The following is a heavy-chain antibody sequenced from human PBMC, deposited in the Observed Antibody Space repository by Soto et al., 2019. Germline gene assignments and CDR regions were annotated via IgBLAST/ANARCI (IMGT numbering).Heavy chain of an antibody. CDR2: VFYSGRT. J-gene: IGHJ4*02. Sequence: SETLSLTCSVSCGSMNNFNWSWLRQPPWKGLEGVGFVFYSGRTTYNPSLQSRVTISVDTSNNHFSLKVRSVTAADTAPYYCARIKSACSYVSIIAFWAQG. V-gene: IGHV4-59*01. CDR1: CGSMNNFN. CDR3: ARIKSACSYVSIIAF. D-gene: IGHD5-18*01.